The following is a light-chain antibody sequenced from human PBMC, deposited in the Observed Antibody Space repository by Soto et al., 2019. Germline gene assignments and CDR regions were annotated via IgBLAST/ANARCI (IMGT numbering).Light chain of an antibody. J-gene: IGKJ4*01. CDR3: QQYNSYSPVT. CDR2: TES. V-gene: IGKV1-5*03. CDR1: QSISSR. Sequence: DIQMNQSPSTLSASVGDRVTITCRATQSISSRLAWYQQKPGKAPKLLIYTESRLESGVPSRFRGSGSGTEFTLTISSLQPDDFATYYCQQYNSYSPVTFGGGTKVEIK.